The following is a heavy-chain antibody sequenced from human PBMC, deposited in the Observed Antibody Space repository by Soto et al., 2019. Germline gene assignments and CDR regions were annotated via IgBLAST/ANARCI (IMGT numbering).Heavy chain of an antibody. J-gene: IGHJ4*02. CDR3: ARDREADFWSGYLTPYFDY. D-gene: IGHD3-3*01. CDR1: GYTFTSYG. CDR2: ISAYNGNT. Sequence: ASVKVSCKASGYTFTSYGISWVRQAPGQGLEWMGWISAYNGNTNYAQKLQGRVTMTTDTSTSTAYMELRSLRSDDTAVYYCARDREADFWSGYLTPYFDYWGQGTLVTVSS. V-gene: IGHV1-18*01.